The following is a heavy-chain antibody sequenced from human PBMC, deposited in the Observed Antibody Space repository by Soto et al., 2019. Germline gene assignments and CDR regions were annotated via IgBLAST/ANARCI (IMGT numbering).Heavy chain of an antibody. D-gene: IGHD5-12*01. CDR1: GYSLTSNH. Sequence: GASVQVFCKASGYSLTSNHMHWVRQAPGQGLEWMGIINPSLGRTNYAQKFQGRVAMTWDTSTSTFYMELSSLRSDDTAVYFCARAPYSSTSFFFDHWGQGTLVTVSS. CDR2: INPSLGRT. CDR3: ARAPYSSTSFFFDH. J-gene: IGHJ4*02. V-gene: IGHV1-46*01.